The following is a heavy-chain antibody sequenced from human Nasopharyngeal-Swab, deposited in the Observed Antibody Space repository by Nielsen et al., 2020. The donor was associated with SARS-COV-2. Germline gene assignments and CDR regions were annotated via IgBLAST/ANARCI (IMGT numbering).Heavy chain of an antibody. CDR3: ARDDLTAYDAFDI. Sequence: ASVKVSCKASGYTFTGYYMQWVRQAPGQGLEWMGRINPNSGGTNYAQKFQGKVTMTRDTSISTAYMELSRLRSDDTAVYYCARDDLTAYDAFDIWGQGTMVTVSS. J-gene: IGHJ3*02. CDR1: GYTFTGYY. V-gene: IGHV1-2*06. D-gene: IGHD7-27*01. CDR2: INPNSGGT.